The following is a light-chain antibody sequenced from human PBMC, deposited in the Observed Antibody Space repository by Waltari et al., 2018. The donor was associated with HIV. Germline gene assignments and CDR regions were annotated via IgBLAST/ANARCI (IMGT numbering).Light chain of an antibody. CDR3: QVWDRSYKEAV. Sequence: SYVLTQAPSVSVAPGQTATISCGNLGKYSLQWYRPKPGRAPDLVVCDDTDRFSGTPARMSGANSGNRATLTISSVEAGDEAVYYCQVWDRSYKEAVFGGGT. V-gene: IGLV3-21*02. CDR1: NLGKYS. J-gene: IGLJ2*01. CDR2: DDT.